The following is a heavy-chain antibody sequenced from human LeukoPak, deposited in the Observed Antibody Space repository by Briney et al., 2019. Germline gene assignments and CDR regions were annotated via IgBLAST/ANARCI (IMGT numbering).Heavy chain of an antibody. V-gene: IGHV4-31*03. J-gene: IGHJ4*02. CDR2: IYYSGST. CDR3: ARDSGSYHYFDY. Sequence: SETLSLTCTVSGGSISSGGYYWSWIRQHPGKGLEWIGFIYYSGSTYYNPSPKSRINISVDTSKNQFSLKLSSVTAADTAVYYCARDSGSYHYFDYWGQGTLVTVSS. D-gene: IGHD1-26*01. CDR1: GGSISSGGYY.